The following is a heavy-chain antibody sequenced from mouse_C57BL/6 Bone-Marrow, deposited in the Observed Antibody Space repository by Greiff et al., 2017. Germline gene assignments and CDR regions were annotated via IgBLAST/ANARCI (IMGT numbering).Heavy chain of an antibody. Sequence: EVQLVESGPGLVKPSQSLSLTCSVTGYSITSGYYWNWIRQFPGNKLEWMGYISYDGSNNYNPSLKNRISITRDTSKNQFFLKLKSVTTEDTATYYCARTDYWGQGTTLTVSS. CDR1: GYSITSGYY. V-gene: IGHV3-6*01. CDR2: ISYDGSN. CDR3: ARTDY. J-gene: IGHJ2*01.